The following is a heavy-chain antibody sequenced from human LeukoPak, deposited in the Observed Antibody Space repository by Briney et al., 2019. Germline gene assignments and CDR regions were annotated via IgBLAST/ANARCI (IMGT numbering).Heavy chain of an antibody. J-gene: IGHJ4*02. CDR2: IYPGDSDT. CDR1: GYNFTIYW. CDR3: AIPNNVDTAMAFDY. D-gene: IGHD5-18*01. V-gene: IGHV5-51*01. Sequence: GDSLKISCKGSGYNFTIYWIGWVRQMPGKGLEWMGIIYPGDSDTRYSPSFQGQVTISADKSISTAYLQWSSLKASDTAMYYCAIPNNVDTAMAFDYWGQGTLVTVSS.